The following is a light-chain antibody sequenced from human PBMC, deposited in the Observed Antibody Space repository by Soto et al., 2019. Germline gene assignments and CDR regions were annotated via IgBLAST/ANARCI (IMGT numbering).Light chain of an antibody. V-gene: IGKV1-5*01. J-gene: IGKJ1*01. CDR3: QQYNSYRT. Sequence: DIQMTQSPSTLSASVGDRVTIPCRASQSISAWLAWYQQKPGKAPKLLIYDASTLESGVPSRFSGSGSGTEFTLTINSLQPDDFATYYCQQYNSYRTFGQGTKVDIK. CDR1: QSISAW. CDR2: DAS.